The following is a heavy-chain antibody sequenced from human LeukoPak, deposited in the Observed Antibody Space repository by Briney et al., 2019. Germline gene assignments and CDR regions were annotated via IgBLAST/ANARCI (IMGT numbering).Heavy chain of an antibody. Sequence: PGGSLRLSCAASGFTFSNYAMSWVRQAPGKGLEWVAVIWYDGSNKYYADSVKGRFTISRDNSKNTLYLQMNSLRAEDTAVYYCARDWERITMIVVAPGGMDVWGQGTTVTVSS. CDR1: GFTFSNYA. D-gene: IGHD3-22*01. J-gene: IGHJ6*02. CDR3: ARDWERITMIVVAPGGMDV. CDR2: IWYDGSNK. V-gene: IGHV3-33*08.